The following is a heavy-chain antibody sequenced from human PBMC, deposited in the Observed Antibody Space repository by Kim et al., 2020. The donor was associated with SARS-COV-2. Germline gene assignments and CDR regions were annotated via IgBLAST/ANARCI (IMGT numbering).Heavy chain of an antibody. Sequence: GGSLRLSCAASGFNFGNYAMAWVRQAPGKGLEWVSGVTRKSTFMYIADSVKGRFSISRDISNNVVYLQMAGLRADDTAIYYCAKGSTSGRVFDSLGQGTLVTVSA. D-gene: IGHD5-12*01. CDR2: VTRKSTFM. CDR3: AKGSTSGRVFDS. CDR1: GFNFGNYA. V-gene: IGHV3-23*01. J-gene: IGHJ4*02.